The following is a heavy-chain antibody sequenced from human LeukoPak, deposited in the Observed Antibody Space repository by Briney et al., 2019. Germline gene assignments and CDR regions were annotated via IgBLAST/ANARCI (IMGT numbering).Heavy chain of an antibody. CDR1: GGSISTYY. CDR2: IYTSGST. D-gene: IGHD5-18*01. Sequence: SETLSLTCTVSGGSISTYYWSWIRQPAGKGLEWIGRIYTSGSTNYNPSLKSRVTMSVDTSKNQFSLKLSSVTAADTAVYCCCGYSLYWGQGTLVTVSS. CDR3: CGYSLY. V-gene: IGHV4-4*07. J-gene: IGHJ4*02.